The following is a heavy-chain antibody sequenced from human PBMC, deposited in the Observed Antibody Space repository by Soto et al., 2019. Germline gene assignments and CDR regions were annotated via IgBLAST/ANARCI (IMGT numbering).Heavy chain of an antibody. CDR2: ISGSGGST. CDR3: AKDPSIPSSGWYNYYYYGMDV. D-gene: IGHD6-19*01. J-gene: IGHJ6*02. Sequence: PGGSLRLSCAASGFTFSSYAMSWVRQAPGKGLEWVSAISGSGGSTYYADSVKGRFTISRDNSKNTLYLQMNSLRAEDTAVYYCAKDPSIPSSGWYNYYYYGMDVWGQGTTVTVSS. V-gene: IGHV3-23*01. CDR1: GFTFSSYA.